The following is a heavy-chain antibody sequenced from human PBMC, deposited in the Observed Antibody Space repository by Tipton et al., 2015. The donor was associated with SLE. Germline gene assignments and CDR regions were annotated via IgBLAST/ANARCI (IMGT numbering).Heavy chain of an antibody. V-gene: IGHV3-7*01. D-gene: IGHD3-10*01. Sequence: LSLTCAVYGGSFSGYYWSWVRQAPGKGLEWVANIKQDGSEKYYVDSVKGRFTISRDNAKNSLYLQMNSLRDEDTAVYYCATRDGSLGYWGQGTLVTVSS. J-gene: IGHJ4*02. CDR2: IKQDGSEK. CDR1: GGSFSGYY. CDR3: ATRDGSLGY.